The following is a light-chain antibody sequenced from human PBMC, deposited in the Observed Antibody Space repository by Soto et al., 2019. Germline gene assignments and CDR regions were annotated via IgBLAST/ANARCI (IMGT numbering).Light chain of an antibody. CDR3: EQYGSSPGT. CDR2: GAS. Sequence: EIVLTQSPATLSLSPGESATLSCRASQSVSSDYLAWYQQKPDQAPRLLIYGASSRATGIPDRFSGSGSGAVFTLTISRLAPEDFAVYYCEQYGSSPGTFGGGTKVEIK. J-gene: IGKJ4*01. CDR1: QSVSSDY. V-gene: IGKV3-20*01.